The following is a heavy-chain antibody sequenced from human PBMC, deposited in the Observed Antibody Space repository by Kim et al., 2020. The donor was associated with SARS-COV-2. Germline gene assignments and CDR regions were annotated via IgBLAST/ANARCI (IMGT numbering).Heavy chain of an antibody. CDR2: ISYDGSNK. V-gene: IGHV3-33*05. CDR1: GFTFSSYG. D-gene: IGHD3-10*01. J-gene: IGHJ2*01. CDR3: ARGMGFGESRGTWYFDL. Sequence: GGSLRLSCAASGFTFSSYGMHWVRQAPGKGLEWVAVISYDGSNKYYADSVKGRFTISRDNSKNTLYLQMNSLRAEDTAVYYCARGMGFGESRGTWYFDLWGRGTLVTVSS.